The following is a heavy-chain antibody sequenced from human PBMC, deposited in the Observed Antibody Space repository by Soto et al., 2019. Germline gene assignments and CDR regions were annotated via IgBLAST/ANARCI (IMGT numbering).Heavy chain of an antibody. Sequence: SETLSLTCTVSGGSISSSSYYWGWIRQPPGKGLEWIGSIYYSGSTYYNPSLKSRVTISVDTSKNQFSLKLSSVTAADTAVYYCARHSQGVWGSYYNPPPSVDWFDPWGQGTLVTVSS. CDR3: ARHSQGVWGSYYNPPPSVDWFDP. CDR2: IYYSGST. CDR1: GGSISSSSYY. J-gene: IGHJ5*02. D-gene: IGHD3-10*01. V-gene: IGHV4-39*01.